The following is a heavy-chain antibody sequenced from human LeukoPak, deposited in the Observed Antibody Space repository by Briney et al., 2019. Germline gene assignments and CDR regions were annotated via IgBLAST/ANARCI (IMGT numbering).Heavy chain of an antibody. CDR1: GFTFDDYA. CDR3: AKDGCSGGSCPLGDAFDI. V-gene: IGHV3-9*01. J-gene: IGHJ3*02. CDR2: ISWNSGSI. D-gene: IGHD2-15*01. Sequence: GRSLRLSCAASGFTFDDYAMHWVRQAPGKGLEWVSGISWNSGSIGYADSVKGRFTISRDNAKNSLYLQMNSLRAEDTALYYCAKDGCSGGSCPLGDAFDIWGQGTMVTVSS.